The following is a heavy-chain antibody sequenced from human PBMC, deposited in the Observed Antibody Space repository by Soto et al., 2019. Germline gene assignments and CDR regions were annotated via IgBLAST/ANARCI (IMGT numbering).Heavy chain of an antibody. J-gene: IGHJ4*02. CDR3: ATVSGALVYLGY. V-gene: IGHV3-23*01. CDR1: GFTFSSYA. CDR2: ISGSGSST. D-gene: IGHD3-16*01. Sequence: GGSLRLSCAASGFTFSSYAMSWVRQAPGKGLEWVSAISGSGSSTYYAHSVKGRFTISRDNSMNTLYLQMNSLRDEDTAIYYCATVSGALVYLGYWGQGTLVTVSS.